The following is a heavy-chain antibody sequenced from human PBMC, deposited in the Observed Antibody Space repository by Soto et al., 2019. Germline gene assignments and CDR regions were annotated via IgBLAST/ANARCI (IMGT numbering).Heavy chain of an antibody. CDR1: GGSISSGGYS. J-gene: IGHJ6*02. V-gene: IGHV4-30-2*01. CDR3: ARAQGYYDSICYYPGPYYYGMDV. D-gene: IGHD3-22*01. Sequence: SETLSLTCAVSGGSISSGGYSWSWIRQPPGKGLEWIGYIYHSGSTYYNPSLKSRVTIPVDRSKNQFSLKLSSVTAADTAVYYCARAQGYYDSICYYPGPYYYGMDVWGQGTTVTVSS. CDR2: IYHSGST.